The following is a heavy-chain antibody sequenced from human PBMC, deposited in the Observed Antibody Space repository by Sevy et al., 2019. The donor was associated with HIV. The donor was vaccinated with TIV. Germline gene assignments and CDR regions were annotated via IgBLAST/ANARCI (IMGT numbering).Heavy chain of an antibody. CDR2: IYSGGST. CDR1: GFTVSSNY. D-gene: IGHD3-16*01. CDR3: ARGSLWRENAFDI. Sequence: GGSLRLSCAASGFTVSSNYMSWVRQAPGKGLEWVSVIYSGGSTYYADSVKGRFTISRDNSKNTLYLQMNSLRAEDTAVYYCARGSLWRENAFDIWGQGTMVTVSS. V-gene: IGHV3-53*01. J-gene: IGHJ3*02.